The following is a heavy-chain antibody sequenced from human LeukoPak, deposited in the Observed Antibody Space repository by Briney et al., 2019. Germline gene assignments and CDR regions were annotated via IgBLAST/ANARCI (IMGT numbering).Heavy chain of an antibody. Sequence: PSETLSLTCTVSGGSISSYYWNWIRQPPGKGLEWXXXIYNSGTTNYNPSLKSRVTISVDTSKNQFSLKLSSVTAADTAVYYCARALTRRDGYNFDYWGQGTLVTVSS. CDR2: IYNSGTT. D-gene: IGHD5-24*01. J-gene: IGHJ4*02. V-gene: IGHV4-59*01. CDR1: GGSISSYY. CDR3: ARALTRRDGYNFDY.